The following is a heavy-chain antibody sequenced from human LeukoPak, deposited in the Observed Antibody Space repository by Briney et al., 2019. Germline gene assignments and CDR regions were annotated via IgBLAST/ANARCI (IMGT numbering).Heavy chain of an antibody. CDR1: GFTFDDYA. V-gene: IGHV3-9*01. CDR3: AKGSIIADYYFDY. Sequence: PGGSLRLSCAASGFTFDDYAMHWVRQAPGKGLEWVSGISWNSGSIGYADSVKGRFTISRDNAKNSLYLQMNSLRAEDTALYYCAKGSIIADYYFDYWGQGTLVTVSS. CDR2: ISWNSGSI. D-gene: IGHD3-10*01. J-gene: IGHJ4*02.